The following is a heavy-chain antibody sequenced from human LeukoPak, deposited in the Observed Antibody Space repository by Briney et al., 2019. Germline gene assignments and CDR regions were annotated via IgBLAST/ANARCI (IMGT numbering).Heavy chain of an antibody. J-gene: IGHJ4*02. CDR3: ARADSGLFDY. V-gene: IGHV1-69*13. Sequence: GASVKVSCKASGGTFSSYAISWVRQAPGQGLEWMGGIIPIFGTANYAQKFQGRVTITADESTSTACRELSSLRSEDTAVYYCARADSGLFDYWGQGTLVTVPS. D-gene: IGHD6-25*01. CDR1: GGTFSSYA. CDR2: IIPIFGTA.